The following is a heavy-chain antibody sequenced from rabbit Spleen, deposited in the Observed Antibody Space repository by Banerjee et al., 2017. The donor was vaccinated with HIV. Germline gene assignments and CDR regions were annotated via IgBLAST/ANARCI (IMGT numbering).Heavy chain of an antibody. CDR1: GFSLNSGYD. CDR3: ARRISADGYPMDL. D-gene: IGHD3-1*01. J-gene: IGHJ6*01. Sequence: QEQLVESGGGLVQPGASLTLTCKASGFSLNSGYDMCWVRQAPGKGLEWIACIYTGSSGYTYYASWAKGRFTISKTSSTTVTLQMPSLTAADTATYFCARRISADGYPMDLWGQGTLVTVS. CDR2: IYTGSSGYT. V-gene: IGHV1S45*01.